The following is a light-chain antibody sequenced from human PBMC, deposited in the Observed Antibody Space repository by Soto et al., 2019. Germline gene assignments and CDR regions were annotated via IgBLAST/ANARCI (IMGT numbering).Light chain of an antibody. CDR2: EGN. Sequence: QSALTQPASVSGSPGQSITISCTGTSGDIGTYYLVSWYQQHPGRAPKLIIIEGNKRPSGVSNRFSASKSGNTASLAISGLQAEDEADYHCCSYAGRSTVICGGGTKVTVL. V-gene: IGLV2-23*01. CDR1: SGDIGTYYL. J-gene: IGLJ2*01. CDR3: CSYAGRSTVI.